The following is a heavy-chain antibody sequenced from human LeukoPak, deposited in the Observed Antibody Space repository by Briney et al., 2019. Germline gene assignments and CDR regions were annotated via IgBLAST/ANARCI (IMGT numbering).Heavy chain of an antibody. CDR1: GFTFSSYS. Sequence: GGSLRLSCAASGFTFSSYSMNWVRQAPGKGLEWVSFISSSRSYIYYADSVKGRFTISRDNAKNSLYLQMNSLRAEDTAVYYCARAAGQLDDYWGQGTLVTVSS. D-gene: IGHD6-13*01. CDR2: ISSSRSYI. V-gene: IGHV3-21*01. CDR3: ARAAGQLDDY. J-gene: IGHJ4*02.